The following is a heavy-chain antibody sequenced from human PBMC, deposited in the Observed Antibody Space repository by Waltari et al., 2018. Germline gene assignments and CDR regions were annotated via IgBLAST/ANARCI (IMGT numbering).Heavy chain of an antibody. Sequence: QVHLVQSGAEVKKPGSSVKVSCKASGGTFSSYAISWVRRAPGHGLGWMGGIIPIFGTANYAQKFQGRVTITADESTSTAYMELSSLRSEDTAVYYCARDRIGPQDYYDSSGYAFDIWGQGTMVTVSS. CDR3: ARDRIGPQDYYDSSGYAFDI. CDR1: GGTFSSYA. D-gene: IGHD3-22*01. V-gene: IGHV1-69*12. CDR2: IIPIFGTA. J-gene: IGHJ3*02.